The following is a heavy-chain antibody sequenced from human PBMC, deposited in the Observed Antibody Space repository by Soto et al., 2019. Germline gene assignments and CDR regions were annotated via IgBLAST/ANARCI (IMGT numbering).Heavy chain of an antibody. CDR3: ARVGWYSGSYHYYYGMDV. V-gene: IGHV1-18*01. D-gene: IGHD1-26*01. Sequence: ASVKVSCKASGYTFTSYGISWVRQAPGQGLEWMGWISAYNGNTNYAQKLQGRVTMTTDTSTSTAYMELRSLRSDDTAVYYCARVGWYSGSYHYYYGMDVWGQGTTVTVSS. CDR1: GYTFTSYG. CDR2: ISAYNGNT. J-gene: IGHJ6*02.